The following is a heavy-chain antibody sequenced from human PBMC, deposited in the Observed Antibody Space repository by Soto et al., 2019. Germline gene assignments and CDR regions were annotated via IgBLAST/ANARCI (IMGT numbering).Heavy chain of an antibody. CDR3: ARGYSHYAH. CDR2: IYYSGPS. Sequence: SETLSLTCTVSGGSVSRDSNFWSWIRQPPGKGLEWIGYIYYSGPSRYNPSLESRVTISIDSSKSQVSLTLTSVTAADTAVYYCARGYSHYAHWGRGTLVTVSS. V-gene: IGHV4-61*01. J-gene: IGHJ4*02. CDR1: GGSVSRDSNF. D-gene: IGHD4-4*01.